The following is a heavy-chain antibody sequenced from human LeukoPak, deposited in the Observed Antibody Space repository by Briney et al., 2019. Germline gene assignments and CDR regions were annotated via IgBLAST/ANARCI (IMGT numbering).Heavy chain of an antibody. CDR1: GFTFSSFD. Sequence: GGSMRLSCAASGFTFSSFDMHWVRQPTGQGLEWVSTIGTASDTYYPGSVEGRFTLSRDNAKNSLYLQMNSLTAGDTAVYYCARGPPRGKYYYMDVWGKGTTVTVSS. CDR2: IGTASDT. D-gene: IGHD1-1*01. V-gene: IGHV3-13*01. J-gene: IGHJ6*03. CDR3: ARGPPRGKYYYMDV.